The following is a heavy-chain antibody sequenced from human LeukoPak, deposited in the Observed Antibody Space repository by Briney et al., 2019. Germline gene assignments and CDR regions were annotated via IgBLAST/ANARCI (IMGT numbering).Heavy chain of an antibody. Sequence: GGSLRLSCAASGFTFRSYAMHWVRQAPGKGLEWVAVISYDGSNKYYADSVKGRFTISRDNSKNTLYLQMNSLRAEDTAVYYCASGRRHNQANDYWGQGTLVTVSS. CDR3: ASGRRHNQANDY. V-gene: IGHV3-30*04. D-gene: IGHD1-26*01. CDR2: ISYDGSNK. CDR1: GFTFRSYA. J-gene: IGHJ4*02.